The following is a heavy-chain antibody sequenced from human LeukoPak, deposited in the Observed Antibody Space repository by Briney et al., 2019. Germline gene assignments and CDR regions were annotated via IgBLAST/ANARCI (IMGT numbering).Heavy chain of an antibody. J-gene: IGHJ5*02. D-gene: IGHD6-19*01. CDR3: EREVYGIAVAGKDLNWFDP. CDR1: GDSVSSNSAA. CDR2: TYYRSKWYN. V-gene: IGHV6-1*01. Sequence: SQTLSLTCAISGDSVSSNSAAWNWIRQSPSRGLEWLGRTYYRSKWYNDYAVSVKSRITINPDTSKNQFSLQLNSVTPEDTAVYYCEREVYGIAVAGKDLNWFDPWGQGPLVTVSS.